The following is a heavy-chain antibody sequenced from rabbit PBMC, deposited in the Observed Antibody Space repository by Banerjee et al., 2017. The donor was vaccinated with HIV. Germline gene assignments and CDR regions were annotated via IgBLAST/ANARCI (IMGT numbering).Heavy chain of an antibody. CDR1: GFDFSSYA. CDR2: IGGGDGST. D-gene: IGHD8-1*01. CDR3: ARDDAGWSYVFGL. V-gene: IGHV1S47*01. J-gene: IGHJ4*01. Sequence: QEQLVESGGGLVQPEGSLTLTCKASGFDFSSYAMCWVRQAPGKGPEWIACIGGGDGSTYYASWVNGRFTISSDNAQNTVDLQMNSLTAADTATYFCARDDAGWSYVFGLWGQGTLVTVS.